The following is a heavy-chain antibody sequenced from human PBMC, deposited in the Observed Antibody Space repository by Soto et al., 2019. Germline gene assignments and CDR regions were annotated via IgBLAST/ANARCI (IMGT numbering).Heavy chain of an antibody. CDR3: TSHSPDDMMRT. CDR2: IRSKTNNYAT. J-gene: IGHJ5*02. V-gene: IGHV3-73*02. Sequence: EVQLVESGGGLVQPGGSLKLSCAASGFTFSGSAMHWVRQASGKGLEWVGRIRSKTNNYATAYAASLKGRFTISRDDSKNMAYLQLNSLQTDDPAVYYCTSHSPDDMMRTWGQGTLVTVSS. D-gene: IGHD3-16*01. CDR1: GFTFSGSA.